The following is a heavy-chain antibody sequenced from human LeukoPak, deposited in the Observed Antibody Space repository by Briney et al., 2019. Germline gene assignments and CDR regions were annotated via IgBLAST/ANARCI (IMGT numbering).Heavy chain of an antibody. J-gene: IGHJ3*02. D-gene: IGHD3-22*01. CDR1: GGSFSGYY. CDR3: ARRVIVVVIPRGAFDI. CDR2: INHSGST. V-gene: IGHV4-34*01. Sequence: SETLSLTCAVYGGSFSGYYWSWIRQPPGKGLERIGEINHSGSTNYNPSLKSRVTISVDTSKNQFSLKLSSVTAADTAVYYCARRVIVVVIPRGAFDIWGQGTMVTVSS.